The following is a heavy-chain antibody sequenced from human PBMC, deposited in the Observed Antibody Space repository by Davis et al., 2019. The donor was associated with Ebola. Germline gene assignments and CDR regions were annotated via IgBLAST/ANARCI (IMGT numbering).Heavy chain of an antibody. V-gene: IGHV3-7*01. CDR1: GFTFSNYW. CDR2: IKQDGSEK. CDR3: ARDSLVPRWLQSAFYSL. J-gene: IGHJ4*02. D-gene: IGHD5-24*01. Sequence: GESLKISCAVSGFTFSNYWMSWVRQAPGKGLEWVANIKQDGSEKYYVDSVKGRFTISRDNAKNSLYLQMNSLRAEDTAVYYCARDSLVPRWLQSAFYSLWGQGTLVTVSS.